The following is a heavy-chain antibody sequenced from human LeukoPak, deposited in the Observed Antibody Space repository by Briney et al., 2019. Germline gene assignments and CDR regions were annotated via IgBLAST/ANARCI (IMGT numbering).Heavy chain of an antibody. J-gene: IGHJ4*02. D-gene: IGHD1-20*01. Sequence: QPGGSLRLSCAASGFTFSSYAMSWVRQAPGKGLEWVSAISGSGGSTYYADSVKGRFTISRGNSKNTLYLQMNSLRAEDTAVYYCAKTNWNDGEGFDYWGQGTLVTVSS. V-gene: IGHV3-23*01. CDR1: GFTFSSYA. CDR2: ISGSGGST. CDR3: AKTNWNDGEGFDY.